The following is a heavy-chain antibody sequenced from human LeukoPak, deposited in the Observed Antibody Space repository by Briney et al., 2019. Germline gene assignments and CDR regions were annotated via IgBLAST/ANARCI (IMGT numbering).Heavy chain of an antibody. CDR1: GFTFSSYS. V-gene: IGHV3-48*01. CDR3: ARVPITMVRGPPGYYYYMDV. J-gene: IGHJ6*03. Sequence: PGGSLRLSCAASGFTFSSYSMNWVRQAPGKGLEWVSYISSSSSTIYYADSVKGRFTISRDNAKNSLYLQMNSLRAEDTAVYYCARVPITMVRGPPGYYYYMDVWGKGTTVTVSS. CDR2: ISSSSSTI. D-gene: IGHD3-10*01.